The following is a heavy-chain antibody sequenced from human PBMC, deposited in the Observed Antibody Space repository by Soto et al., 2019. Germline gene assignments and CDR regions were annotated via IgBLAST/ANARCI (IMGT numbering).Heavy chain of an antibody. Sequence: GASVKVSCKASGYTFTSYGIHWVRQAPGQRLEWMGWINAANGDTKYSPKFQGRVTITRDTSASTAYMELSSLRSEDTAVYYCVRRHVSATGIDWFDPRGQGPLVTVSS. V-gene: IGHV1-3*01. D-gene: IGHD6-13*01. CDR1: GYTFTSYG. J-gene: IGHJ5*02. CDR3: VRRHVSATGIDWFDP. CDR2: INAANGDT.